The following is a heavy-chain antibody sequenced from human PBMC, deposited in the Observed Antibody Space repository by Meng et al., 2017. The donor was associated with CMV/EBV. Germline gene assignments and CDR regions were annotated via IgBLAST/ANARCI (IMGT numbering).Heavy chain of an antibody. CDR3: ARGGDSWYSDY. CDR1: GGAFSTLA. J-gene: IGHJ4*02. CDR2: IIPVFETA. V-gene: IGHV1-69*12. Sequence: VQLVQSAAEVNEAGSSVKVSCKTSGGAFSTLAISWVRQAPGEGLEWMGGIIPVFETANYAERFQDRVTITADDSTTTAYMELSSLRADDTALYFCARGGDSWYSDYWGQGTLVTVSS. D-gene: IGHD1-26*01.